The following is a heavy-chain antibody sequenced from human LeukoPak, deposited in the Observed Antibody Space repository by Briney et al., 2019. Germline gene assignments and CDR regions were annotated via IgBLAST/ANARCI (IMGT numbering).Heavy chain of an antibody. Sequence: SETLSLTCTVSGGSINGFHWGWVRQPPGKGLEYLGFIPHTGNTNYSPSLKSRVTISIDTSKNHFSLELRSVTAADTAVYFCARVGDCGDDCYSHDYWGQGTLVSVSS. V-gene: IGHV4-59*08. D-gene: IGHD2-21*02. CDR3: ARVGDCGDDCYSHDY. CDR1: GGSINGFH. J-gene: IGHJ4*02. CDR2: IPHTGNT.